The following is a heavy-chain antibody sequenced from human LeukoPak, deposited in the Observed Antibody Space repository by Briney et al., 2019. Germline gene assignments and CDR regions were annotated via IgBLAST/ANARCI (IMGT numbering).Heavy chain of an antibody. CDR1: GGSISSYY. D-gene: IGHD6-19*01. Sequence: SETLSLTCTVSGGSISSYYWSWIRQPPGKGLEWIGYIYYSGSTNYNPSLKSRVTISVDTSKNQFSLKLSSVTAADTAVYYCARHGGIAVAGTEKYYFDYWGQGTLVTVSS. J-gene: IGHJ4*02. CDR2: IYYSGST. V-gene: IGHV4-59*08. CDR3: ARHGGIAVAGTEKYYFDY.